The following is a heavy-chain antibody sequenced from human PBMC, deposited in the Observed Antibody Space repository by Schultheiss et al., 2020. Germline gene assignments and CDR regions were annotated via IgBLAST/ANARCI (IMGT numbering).Heavy chain of an antibody. CDR2: IKQDGSEK. CDR3: ARSTMVRGVITGYYYYGMDV. Sequence: GGSLRLSCAASGFTFSSYWMSWVRQAPGKGLEWVANIKQDGSEKYYVDSVKGRFTISRDNAKNSLYLQMNSLRAEDTAVYYCARSTMVRGVITGYYYYGMDVWGQGTTVTGLL. V-gene: IGHV3-7*01. CDR1: GFTFSSYW. J-gene: IGHJ6*02. D-gene: IGHD3-10*01.